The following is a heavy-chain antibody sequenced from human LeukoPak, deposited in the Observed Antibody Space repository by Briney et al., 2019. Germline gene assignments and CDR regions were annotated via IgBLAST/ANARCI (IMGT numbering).Heavy chain of an antibody. CDR1: GFTFDDYG. J-gene: IGHJ6*03. CDR2: INWNGGST. CDR3: ARGGGYCSGGSCYTKPTYYYYMDV. Sequence: GGSLRLSCAASGFTFDDYGMSWVRQAPGKGLEWVSGINWNGGSTGYADSVKGRFTISRDNAKNSLYLRMNSLRAEDTALYYCARGGGYCSGGSCYTKPTYYYYMDVWGKGTTVTVSS. D-gene: IGHD2-15*01. V-gene: IGHV3-20*04.